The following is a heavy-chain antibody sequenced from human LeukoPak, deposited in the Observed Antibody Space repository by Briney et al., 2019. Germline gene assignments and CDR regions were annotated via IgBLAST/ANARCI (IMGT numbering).Heavy chain of an antibody. Sequence: GGSLRLSCAASGFTFDDYAMHWVRQAPGKGLEWVSGISWNSGSIGYADSVKGRFTISRDNAKNSLYLQMNSLRAEDTALYYCAEGYGSSSWYGMDVWGQGTTVTVSS. CDR3: AEGYGSSSWYGMDV. D-gene: IGHD6-13*01. CDR2: ISWNSGSI. CDR1: GFTFDDYA. V-gene: IGHV3-9*01. J-gene: IGHJ6*02.